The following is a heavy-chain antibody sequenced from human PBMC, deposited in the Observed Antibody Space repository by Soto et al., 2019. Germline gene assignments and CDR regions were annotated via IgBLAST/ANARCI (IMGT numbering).Heavy chain of an antibody. CDR3: GKGSEYVLKGTPFRKVPYFYYYMGV. Sequence: EVQLVESGGALVQSGGSLRLSCAASGFTVSNFAMSWVRQAPGKGLEWVSVIIGSGDNKDHADSVEGRFTISRDNSKNAVYLQMNSLRGEDTAVYYCGKGSEYVLKGTPFRKVPYFYYYMGVWGKETTVTDCS. J-gene: IGHJ6*03. CDR2: IIGSGDNK. CDR1: GFTVSNFA. V-gene: IGHV3-23*04. D-gene: IGHD3-16*01.